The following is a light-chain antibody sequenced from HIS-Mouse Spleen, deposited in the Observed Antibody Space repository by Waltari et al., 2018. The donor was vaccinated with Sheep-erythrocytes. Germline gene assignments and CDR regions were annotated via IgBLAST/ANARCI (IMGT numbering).Light chain of an antibody. CDR3: QQYNNWMYT. Sequence: EIVMTQSPATLSVSPGESATLSCRASQSVSSNLAWYQQKPGQAPRLLIYGASTRATGIPARFSGSGSGTEFTLTISRMESEDFAVYYCQQYNNWMYTFGQGTKLEIK. V-gene: IGKV3-15*01. CDR1: QSVSSN. J-gene: IGKJ2*01. CDR2: GAS.